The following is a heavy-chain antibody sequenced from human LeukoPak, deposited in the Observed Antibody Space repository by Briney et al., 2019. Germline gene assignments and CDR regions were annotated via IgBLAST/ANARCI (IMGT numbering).Heavy chain of an antibody. CDR2: ISWNSGSI. CDR3: AKGGGYDYVWGSYRYTYFDY. D-gene: IGHD3-16*02. CDR1: GFTFDDYA. Sequence: GGSLRLSCAASGFTFDDYAMHWVRHAPGKGLEWVSGISWNSGSIGYADSVKGRFTISRDNAKNSLYLQMNSLRAEDTALYYCAKGGGYDYVWGSYRYTYFDYWGQGTLVTVSS. V-gene: IGHV3-9*01. J-gene: IGHJ4*02.